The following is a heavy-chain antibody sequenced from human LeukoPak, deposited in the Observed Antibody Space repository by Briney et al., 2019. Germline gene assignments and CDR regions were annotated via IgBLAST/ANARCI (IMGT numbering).Heavy chain of an antibody. CDR1: GGSFSGYY. J-gene: IGHJ4*02. CDR2: INHSGST. V-gene: IGHV4-34*01. CDR3: AREAYYYDSSGYRKFDY. Sequence: PSETLSLTCAVYGGSFSGYYWSWIRQPPGKGLEWIGEINHSGSTNYNPSLKGRVTISVDTSKNQFSLKLSSVTAADTAVYYCAREAYYYDSSGYRKFDYWGQGTLVTVSS. D-gene: IGHD3-22*01.